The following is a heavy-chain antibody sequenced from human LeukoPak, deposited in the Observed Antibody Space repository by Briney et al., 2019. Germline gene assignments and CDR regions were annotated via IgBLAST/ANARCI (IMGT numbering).Heavy chain of an antibody. D-gene: IGHD3-22*01. CDR1: GGSLSSYY. V-gene: IGHV4-59*01. J-gene: IGHJ3*02. CDR2: IYYSGST. CDR3: ARRTYYYDSSGYSYAFDI. Sequence: SKTLSLTCTLSGGSLSSYYWSWIRQPPGKGLEWIGYIYYSGSTNYNPSLKSRVTISVDTSKNQFSLKLSSVTAADTAVYYCARRTYYYDSSGYSYAFDIWGQGTMVTVSS.